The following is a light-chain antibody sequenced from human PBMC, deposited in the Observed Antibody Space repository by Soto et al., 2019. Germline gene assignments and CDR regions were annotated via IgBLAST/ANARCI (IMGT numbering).Light chain of an antibody. Sequence: QSVLTQPASVSGSPGQSITISCTGTSSDVGGYNYVSWYQLHPGKAPKLIIYEVSHRPSGASNHFSGYKSGNTASLTISGLQAEDEADYYCAAWDDSLNIYVFGTGTKVTVL. J-gene: IGLJ1*01. CDR3: AAWDDSLNIYV. CDR1: SSDVGGYNY. CDR2: EVS. V-gene: IGLV2-14*01.